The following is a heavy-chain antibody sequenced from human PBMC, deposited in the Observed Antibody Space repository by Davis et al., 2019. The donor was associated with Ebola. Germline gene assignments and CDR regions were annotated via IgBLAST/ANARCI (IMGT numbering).Heavy chain of an antibody. CDR1: GFTFSSYE. D-gene: IGHD4-17*01. J-gene: IGHJ3*02. Sequence: PGGSLRLSCAASGFTFSSYEMNWVRQAPGKGLEWVSYISSSGSTIYYADSVKGRFTISRDNAKNSLYLQMNSLRAEDTAVYYCASPVSVTTVLSDIWGQGTMVTVSS. CDR3: ASPVSVTTVLSDI. V-gene: IGHV3-48*03. CDR2: ISSSGSTI.